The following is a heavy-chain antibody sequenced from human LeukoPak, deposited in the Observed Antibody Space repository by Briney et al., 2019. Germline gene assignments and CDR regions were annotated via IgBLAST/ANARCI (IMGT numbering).Heavy chain of an antibody. CDR2: ISGSGGSR. J-gene: IGHJ4*02. D-gene: IGHD3-10*01. CDR3: AKRSASSGFDY. CDR1: GFIFSSFE. Sequence: GGSLRLSCAASGFIFSSFEMNWVRQAPGKGLEWVSAISGSGGSRFYADSVKGRFTISRDNSKNTLYLQMNSLRAEDSAVYYCAKRSASSGFDYWGQGTLVTVSS. V-gene: IGHV3-23*01.